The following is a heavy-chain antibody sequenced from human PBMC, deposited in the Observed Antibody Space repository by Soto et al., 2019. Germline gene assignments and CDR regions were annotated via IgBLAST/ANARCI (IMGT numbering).Heavy chain of an antibody. CDR2: IYYSGST. D-gene: IGHD5-18*01. Sequence: SETLSLTCTVSGGSISSGGYYWSWIRQHPGKGLEWIGYIYYSGSTYYNPPLKSRVTISVDTSKNQFSLKLSSVTAADTAVYYCARDRPPETAMVEVGWAFDIWGQGTMVTVSS. CDR1: GGSISSGGYY. J-gene: IGHJ3*02. CDR3: ARDRPPETAMVEVGWAFDI. V-gene: IGHV4-31*03.